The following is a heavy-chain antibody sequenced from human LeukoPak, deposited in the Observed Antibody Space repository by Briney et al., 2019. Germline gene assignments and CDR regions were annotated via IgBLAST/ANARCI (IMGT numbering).Heavy chain of an antibody. CDR3: AKGTMIVVLGGY. V-gene: IGHV3-33*03. D-gene: IGHD3-22*01. J-gene: IGHJ4*02. CDR1: GYTFTNYA. CDR2: IWYDGSHD. Sequence: GGSLRLSCAASGYTFTNYAMHWVRQAPGKGLEWVAVIWYDGSHDYYGDSVKGRFTISRDISKTTLHLQMNSLRAEDTAVYYCAKGTMIVVLGGYWGQGTLVTVSS.